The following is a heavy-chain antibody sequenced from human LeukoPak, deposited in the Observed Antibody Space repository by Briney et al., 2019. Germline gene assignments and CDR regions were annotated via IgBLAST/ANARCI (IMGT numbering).Heavy chain of an antibody. CDR1: GGSISNYY. J-gene: IGHJ4*02. V-gene: IGHV4-59*01. Sequence: SETLSLTCTVSGGSISNYYWSWIRQPPGKGLGWIGYIYYSGSTNYNPSLKSRVTVSVDTSKNNFSLKMSSVTAADTAVYYCARGDNFYDSSGYFDNWGQGTLVTVSS. CDR2: IYYSGST. CDR3: ARGDNFYDSSGYFDN. D-gene: IGHD3-22*01.